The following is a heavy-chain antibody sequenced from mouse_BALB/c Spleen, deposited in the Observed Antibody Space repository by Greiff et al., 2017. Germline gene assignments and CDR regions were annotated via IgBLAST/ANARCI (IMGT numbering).Heavy chain of an antibody. J-gene: IGHJ4*01. D-gene: IGHD2-4*01. CDR3: ATMIPSMDY. Sequence: VKLVESGAELVRPGSSVKISCKASGYAFSSYWMNWVKQRPGQGLEWIGQIYPGDGDTNYNGKFKGKATLTADKSSSTAYMQLSSLTSEDSAVYFCATMIPSMDYWGQGTSDTVSS. CDR2: IYPGDGDT. V-gene: IGHV1-80*01. CDR1: GYAFSSYW.